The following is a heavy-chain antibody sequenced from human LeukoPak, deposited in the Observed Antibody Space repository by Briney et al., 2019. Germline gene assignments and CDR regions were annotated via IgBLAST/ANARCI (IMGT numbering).Heavy chain of an antibody. D-gene: IGHD3-9*01. Sequence: SETLSLTCTVSGGSISNYYWSWIRQPAGKGMEWIGRINTSGSTHYNSSLKSRVTMSVDSSKNQFSLKLRSVTAADTAVYYCARCLTKTCYYYYMDVWGKGTTVTVSS. J-gene: IGHJ6*03. CDR3: ARCLTKTCYYYYMDV. CDR1: GGSISNYY. CDR2: INTSGST. V-gene: IGHV4-4*07.